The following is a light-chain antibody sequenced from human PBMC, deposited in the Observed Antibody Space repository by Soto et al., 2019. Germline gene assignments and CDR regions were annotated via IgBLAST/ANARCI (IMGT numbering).Light chain of an antibody. CDR2: EVS. CDR3: SSYAGSNNLGV. V-gene: IGLV2-8*01. Sequence: QSALTQPPSASGSPGQSVTISCTGTSSDVGGYNYVSWYQQHPGKAPKLMIDEVSKRPSGVPDRFSGSKSGNTSSLTVSGLQAEDEADYYCSSYAGSNNLGVFGGGTNLTVL. J-gene: IGLJ2*01. CDR1: SSDVGGYNY.